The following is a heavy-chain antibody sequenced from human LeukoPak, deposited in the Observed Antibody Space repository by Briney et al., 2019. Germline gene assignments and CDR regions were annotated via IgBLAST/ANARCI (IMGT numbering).Heavy chain of an antibody. CDR2: INSEGSGI. V-gene: IGHV3-74*01. CDR1: GFTFDDYA. D-gene: IGHD5-18*01. J-gene: IGHJ4*02. Sequence: PGGSLRLSCAASGFTFDDYAMFWVRQAPGKGLEWVSGINSEGSGISYADSVKGRFTISRDNAKNTLYLQMNSLSAEDTAVYYCATPRTAMVTSLPFYWGQGTLVTVSS. CDR3: ATPRTAMVTSLPFY.